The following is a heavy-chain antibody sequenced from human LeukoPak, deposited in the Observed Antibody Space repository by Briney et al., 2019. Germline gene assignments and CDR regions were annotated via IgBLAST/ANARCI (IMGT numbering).Heavy chain of an antibody. V-gene: IGHV3-7*01. CDR3: ARDGYCSGGSCYSGLVY. CDR2: IKQDGSEK. Sequence: GGSLGLSCAASGFTFSSYWMSWVRQAPGKGLEWVANIKQDGSEKYYVDSVKGRFTISRDNAKNSLYLQMNSLRAEDTAVYYCARDGYCSGGSCYSGLVYWGQGTLVTVSS. CDR1: GFTFSSYW. J-gene: IGHJ4*02. D-gene: IGHD2-15*01.